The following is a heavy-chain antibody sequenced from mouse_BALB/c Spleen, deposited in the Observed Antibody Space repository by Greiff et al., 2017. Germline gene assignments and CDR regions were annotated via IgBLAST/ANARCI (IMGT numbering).Heavy chain of an antibody. J-gene: IGHJ4*01. CDR2: INPYNDGT. Sequence: EVQLQQSGPELVKPGASVKMSCKASGYTFTSYVMHWVKQKPGQGLEWIGYINPYNDGTKYNEKFKGKATLTSDKSSSTAYMELSSLTSEDSAVYYCARGKANWDFDYWGQGTSVTVSS. D-gene: IGHD4-1*01. CDR3: ARGKANWDFDY. CDR1: GYTFTSYV. V-gene: IGHV1-14*01.